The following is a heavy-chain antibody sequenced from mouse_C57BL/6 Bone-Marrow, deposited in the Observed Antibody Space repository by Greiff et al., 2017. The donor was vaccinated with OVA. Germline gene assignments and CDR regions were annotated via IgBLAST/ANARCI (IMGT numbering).Heavy chain of an antibody. CDR2: ILPGSGST. CDR3: AREDDYDEGYYFDY. CDR1: GYTFTGYW. Sequence: QVQLQQSGAELMKPGASVKLSCKATGYTFTGYWIEWVKQRPGHGLEWIGEILPGSGSTNYNEKFKGKATFTADTSSNTAYMQLSSLTSEDSAVYFCAREDDYDEGYYFDYWGQGTTLTVSS. J-gene: IGHJ2*01. D-gene: IGHD2-4*01. V-gene: IGHV1-9*01.